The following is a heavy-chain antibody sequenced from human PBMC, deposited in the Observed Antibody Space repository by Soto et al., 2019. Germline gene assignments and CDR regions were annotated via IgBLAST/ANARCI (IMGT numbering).Heavy chain of an antibody. Sequence: GSGPTLVNPTQTLTLTCTFSGFSLSTSGVGVGWIRQPPGKALEWLALIYWDDDKRYSPSLKSRLTITKDTSKNQVVLTMTSMDPVDTATYYCAHRRKGLRYFDWLFEEGPETHFDDWGQGTLVTVSS. D-gene: IGHD3-9*01. V-gene: IGHV2-5*02. CDR2: IYWDDDK. CDR1: GFSLSTSGVG. CDR3: AHRRKGLRYFDWLFEEGPETHFDD. J-gene: IGHJ4*02.